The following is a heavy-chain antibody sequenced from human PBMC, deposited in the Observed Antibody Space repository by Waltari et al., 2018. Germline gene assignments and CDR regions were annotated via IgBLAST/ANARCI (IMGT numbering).Heavy chain of an antibody. Sequence: EVQLVESGGGLVKPGGPLRLSCAASGFTFSTYSMVWLRQAPGKGREWVSSISDNSNYIYDADSVKGRFTISRDNTRNALYLQMNSLRAEDTALYFCARCGGGTCYQSGAFDIWGQGTTVTVSS. J-gene: IGHJ3*02. D-gene: IGHD2-15*01. CDR2: ISDNSNYI. CDR3: ARCGGGTCYQSGAFDI. CDR1: GFTFSTYS. V-gene: IGHV3-21*01.